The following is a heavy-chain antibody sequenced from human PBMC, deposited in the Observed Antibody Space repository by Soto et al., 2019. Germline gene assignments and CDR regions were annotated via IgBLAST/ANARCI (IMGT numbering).Heavy chain of an antibody. J-gene: IGHJ6*02. Sequence: SETLSLTCTVSGGSIKSDYYLAWFLQPPGGGLEWMGYKYYSGATDSDPSLEARVSFSVDTSKNQFFLNLTSVTVADTAVYYCARGRPNYFYYGLDVWGPGIPVTVSS. CDR2: KYYSGAT. CDR1: GGSIKSDYY. CDR3: ARGRPNYFYYGLDV. V-gene: IGHV4-30-4*01.